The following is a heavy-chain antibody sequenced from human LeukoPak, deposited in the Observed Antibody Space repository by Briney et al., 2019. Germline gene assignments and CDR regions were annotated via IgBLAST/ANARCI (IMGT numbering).Heavy chain of an antibody. J-gene: IGHJ3*02. CDR1: GFTFSNYE. CDR3: ARGSGWTFDI. D-gene: IGHD3-10*01. V-gene: IGHV3-48*03. CDR2: ISTSGSTI. Sequence: GGSLRLSCAASGFTFSNYEMNWVRQAPGKGLEWVSYISTSGSTIYYADSVKGRFTIFRDNAKNSLYLQMNSLRAEDTAVYYCARGSGWTFDIWGQGTMVTVSS.